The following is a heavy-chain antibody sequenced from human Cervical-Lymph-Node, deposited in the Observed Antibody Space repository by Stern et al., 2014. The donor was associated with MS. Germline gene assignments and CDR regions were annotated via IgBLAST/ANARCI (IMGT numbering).Heavy chain of an antibody. V-gene: IGHV2-5*02. Sequence: QVTLRESGPTLVKPTQTLTLTCSFSGFSFSTRGVGVGWIRQPPGKALEWLAGINWDDDKRYSPSLKSRLTITKDTSRNQVVLTMTNLDPVDTATYYCAHRRGLRRFGNLFDHWGQGTLVSVSS. D-gene: IGHD3-10*01. CDR2: INWDDDK. J-gene: IGHJ4*02. CDR1: GFSFSTRGVG. CDR3: AHRRGLRRFGNLFDH.